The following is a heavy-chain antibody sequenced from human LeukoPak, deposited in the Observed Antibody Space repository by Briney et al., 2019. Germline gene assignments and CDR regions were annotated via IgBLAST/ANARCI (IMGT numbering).Heavy chain of an antibody. CDR2: INVYNGNT. V-gene: IGHV1-18*01. D-gene: IGHD2-15*01. J-gene: IGHJ6*03. Sequence: GASVKVSCKSSGYTFTNYGFSWVRQAPGQGLEWLGWINVYNGNTNYAPKLQGRVTLTTDTSTSTAYMELRSLRSDDTAVYYCARVTRWYLTPYYYYYYMDVWGKGTTVTVSS. CDR1: GYTFTNYG. CDR3: ARVTRWYLTPYYYYYYMDV.